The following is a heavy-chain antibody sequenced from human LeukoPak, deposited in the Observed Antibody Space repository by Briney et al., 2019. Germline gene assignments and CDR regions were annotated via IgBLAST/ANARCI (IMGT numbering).Heavy chain of an antibody. Sequence: ASVKVSCKASGYTFTGYYMHWVRQAPGQGLEWMGWINPNSGGTNYAQKFQGRVTMTRDTSISTAYMELRSLRSDDTAVYYCARDVFFRAHNWFDPWGQGTLVTGPS. CDR2: INPNSGGT. CDR1: GYTFTGYY. V-gene: IGHV1-2*02. CDR3: ARDVFFRAHNWFDP. D-gene: IGHD2/OR15-2a*01. J-gene: IGHJ5*01.